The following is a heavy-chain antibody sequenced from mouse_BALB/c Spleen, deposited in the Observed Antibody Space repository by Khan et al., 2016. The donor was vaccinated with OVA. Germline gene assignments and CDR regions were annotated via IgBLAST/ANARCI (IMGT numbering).Heavy chain of an antibody. CDR2: IDPANDNS. Sequence: VQLQQSGAELVKPGASVKLSCTASGFNIKDTHMHWVKQRPEQGLEWIGRIDPANDNSKYDQRFQGKATITADTSSNTAYLHLSSLTSEDTAVYYGASDEIEDYFATWGQGTTRPVSS. CDR1: GFNIKDTH. V-gene: IGHV14-3*02. CDR3: ASDEIEDYFAT. J-gene: IGHJ2*01.